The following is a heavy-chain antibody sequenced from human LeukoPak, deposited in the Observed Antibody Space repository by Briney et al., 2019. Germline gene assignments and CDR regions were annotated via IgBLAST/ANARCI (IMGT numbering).Heavy chain of an antibody. CDR1: GFSFSSFA. Sequence: GGSLRLSCAASGFSFSSFAMTWVRQAPGKGPEWVSSITGGHYAAYNTDSVKGRFTISRDNAKNTLYLQMNSLRADDTAIYYCTKDPNGDYIGAFDPWGQGTLVTVSS. CDR2: ITGGHYAA. CDR3: TKDPNGDYIGAFDP. D-gene: IGHD4-17*01. V-gene: IGHV3-23*01. J-gene: IGHJ5*02.